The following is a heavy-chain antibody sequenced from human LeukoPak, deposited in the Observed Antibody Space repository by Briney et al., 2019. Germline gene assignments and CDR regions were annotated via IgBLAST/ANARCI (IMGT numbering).Heavy chain of an antibody. J-gene: IGHJ4*02. D-gene: IGHD5-12*01. CDR3: VRRAATTPHPYFDY. CDR2: IYPADSDT. V-gene: IGHV5-51*01. CDR1: GYHFATYW. Sequence: GESLKISCKSSGYHFATYWIGWVRQMPGKGLEYMGIIYPADSDTTYSPSFQGQVIISANKSITTAYLQWSSLKASDTAIYYCVRRAATTPHPYFDYWGQGTLVTVSS.